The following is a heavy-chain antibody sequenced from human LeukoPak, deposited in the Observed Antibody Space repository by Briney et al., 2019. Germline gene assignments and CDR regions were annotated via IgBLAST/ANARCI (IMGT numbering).Heavy chain of an antibody. CDR1: GGSISTSSYY. V-gene: IGHV4-39*07. Sequence: SETLSLTCTVSGGSISTSSYYWGWIRQPPGKGLEWIGYIYYSGSTYYNPSLKSRVTISPDTSKNQFSLKLSSVTAADTAVYYCARGITMVRGVTPPYYYYYMDVWGKGTTVTVSS. D-gene: IGHD3-10*01. CDR3: ARGITMVRGVTPPYYYYYMDV. CDR2: IYYSGST. J-gene: IGHJ6*03.